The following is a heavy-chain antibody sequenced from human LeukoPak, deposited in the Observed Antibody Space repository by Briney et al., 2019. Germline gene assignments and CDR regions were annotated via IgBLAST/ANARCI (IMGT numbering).Heavy chain of an antibody. CDR1: GGSISSSSYY. D-gene: IGHD3-3*01. J-gene: IGHJ4*02. V-gene: IGHV4-39*07. CDR3: ARGRGYYDFWSGFGSFDY. CDR2: IYYSGST. Sequence: PSETLSLTCTVSGGSISSSSYYWGWIRQPPGKGLEWIGSIYYSGSTYYNPSLKSRVTISVDTSKNQFSLKLSSVTAADTAVYYCARGRGYYDFWSGFGSFDYWGQGTLVTVSS.